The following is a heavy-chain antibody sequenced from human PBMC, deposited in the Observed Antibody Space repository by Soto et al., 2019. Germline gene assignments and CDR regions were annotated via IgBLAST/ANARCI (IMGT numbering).Heavy chain of an antibody. J-gene: IGHJ4*02. Sequence: EVQLVESGGVLIQPGGSLRLSCAASGFAVSSKSMTWVRQSPGKGLEWVSVIYGGGTTYYADSVKGRFTISRDTSKNTLYLQMNSLRAEDTAVYYCVQTTGWPGFDFWGQGTLVTVSS. CDR3: VQTTGWPGFDF. CDR2: IYGGGTT. D-gene: IGHD6-19*01. V-gene: IGHV3-53*01. CDR1: GFAVSSKS.